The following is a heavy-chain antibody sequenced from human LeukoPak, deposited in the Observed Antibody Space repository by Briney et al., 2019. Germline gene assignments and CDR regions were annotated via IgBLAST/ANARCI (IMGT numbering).Heavy chain of an antibody. CDR2: INHSGST. V-gene: IGHV4-34*01. CDR3: ARGRTGVVVVPAVRYNMDV. D-gene: IGHD2-2*01. Sequence: SETLSLTCAVYGGSFSGYYWSWIRQPPGKGLEWIGKINHSGSTNYNPSLKSRVTISVDTSKNQFSLKLSSVTAADTAVYYCARGRTGVVVVPAVRYNMDVWGKGTTVTVSS. J-gene: IGHJ6*03. CDR1: GGSFSGYY.